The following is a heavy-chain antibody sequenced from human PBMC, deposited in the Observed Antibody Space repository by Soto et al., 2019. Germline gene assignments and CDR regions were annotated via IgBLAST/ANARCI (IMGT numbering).Heavy chain of an antibody. CDR2: IIPIFGTA. V-gene: IGHV1-69*06. CDR3: VRDRLYYDWGSGNYNGKFAY. D-gene: IGHD3-10*01. J-gene: IGHJ4*02. CDR1: GGTFSSYA. Sequence: SVKVSCKASGGTFSSYAIRWVRQAPGQGLEWMGGIIPIFGTANYAQKFQGRVTITGDTSTSTAYMELRSLRSDDTAVYYCVRDRLYYDWGSGNYNGKFAYWGQGTQVTVSS.